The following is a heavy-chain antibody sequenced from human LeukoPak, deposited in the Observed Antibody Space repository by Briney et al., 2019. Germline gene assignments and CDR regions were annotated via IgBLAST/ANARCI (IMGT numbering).Heavy chain of an antibody. J-gene: IGHJ4*02. Sequence: GGSLRLSCAASGFTFSNYWMSWVRQTPGKGLEWVANIRQDGSEKYYVDSVKGRFTLSGDNAKTSLYLQMNSLRAEDTAVYYCAKRNRYYDILTGENWGQGTLVTVSS. CDR3: AKRNRYYDILTGEN. V-gene: IGHV3-7*03. CDR1: GFTFSNYW. CDR2: IRQDGSEK. D-gene: IGHD3-9*01.